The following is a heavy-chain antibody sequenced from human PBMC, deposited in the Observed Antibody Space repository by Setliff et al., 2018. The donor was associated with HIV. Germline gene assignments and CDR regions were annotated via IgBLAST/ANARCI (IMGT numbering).Heavy chain of an antibody. CDR2: ISPSSGGT. Sequence: PGGSLRLSCAASGFTFRNYAMTWVRQAPGKGLEWVSTISPSSGGTNYADSVKGRFTISRDIAENSLYLQMNSLRVEDTAVYYCAREEPFWNGYYYTYYFDSWGQGTLVTVSS. J-gene: IGHJ4*02. V-gene: IGHV3-23*01. D-gene: IGHD3-3*01. CDR3: AREEPFWNGYYYTYYFDS. CDR1: GFTFRNYA.